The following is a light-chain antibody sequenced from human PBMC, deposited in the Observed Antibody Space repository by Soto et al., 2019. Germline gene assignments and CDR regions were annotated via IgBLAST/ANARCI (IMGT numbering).Light chain of an antibody. CDR1: QGISSY. V-gene: IGKV1-8*01. Sequence: AIRMTQSPSSFSASTRDRVTITCRASQGISSYLAWYQQKPGKAPKLLIYAAATLQSGVPSRFSGSGSGTDFTLTISCLQSEDFATYYCQQYYSYPLTFGGGTKVDIK. J-gene: IGKJ4*01. CDR2: AAA. CDR3: QQYYSYPLT.